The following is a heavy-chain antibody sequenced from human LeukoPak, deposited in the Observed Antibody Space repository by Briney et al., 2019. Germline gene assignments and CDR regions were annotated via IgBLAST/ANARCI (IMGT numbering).Heavy chain of an antibody. CDR1: GFTFSSYE. Sequence: QPGGSLRLSCAASGFTFSSYEMNWVRQAPGKGLEWVSYIRSSGSTIYYADSVKGRFTISRDNAKNSLYLQMNSLRAEDTAVYYCAELGITMIGGVWGKGTTVTIFS. CDR2: IRSSGSTI. V-gene: IGHV3-48*03. J-gene: IGHJ6*04. D-gene: IGHD3-10*02. CDR3: AELGITMIGGV.